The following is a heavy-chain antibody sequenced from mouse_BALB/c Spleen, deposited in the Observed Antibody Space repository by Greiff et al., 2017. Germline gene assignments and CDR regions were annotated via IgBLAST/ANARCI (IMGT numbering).Heavy chain of an antibody. CDR3: ARDNGSHFDY. V-gene: IGHV5-4*02. CDR1: GFTFSDYY. Sequence: EVKLVESGGGLVKPGGSLKLSCAASGFTFSDYYMYWVRQTPEKRLEWVATISDGGSYTYYPDSVKGRFTISRDNAKNNLYLQMSSLKSEDTAMYYCARDNGSHFDYWGQGTTLTVSS. J-gene: IGHJ2*01. CDR2: ISDGGSYT.